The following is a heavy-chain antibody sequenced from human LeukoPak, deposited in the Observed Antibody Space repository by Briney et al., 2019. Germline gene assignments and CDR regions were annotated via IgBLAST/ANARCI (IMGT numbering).Heavy chain of an antibody. CDR3: ARQTYYYGSGRNNWFDP. J-gene: IGHJ5*02. CDR1: GGSISSYY. V-gene: IGHV4-59*12. D-gene: IGHD3-10*01. CDR2: IYYSGST. Sequence: PSETLSLTCTVSGGSISSYYWSWIRQPPGKGLEWIGYIYYSGSTNYNPSLKSRVTMSVDTSKNQFSLKLSSVTAADTAVYYCARQTYYYGSGRNNWFDPWGQGTLVTVSS.